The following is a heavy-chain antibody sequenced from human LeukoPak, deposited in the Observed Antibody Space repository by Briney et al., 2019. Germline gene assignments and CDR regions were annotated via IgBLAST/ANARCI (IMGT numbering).Heavy chain of an antibody. Sequence: GGSLRLSCVASGFTFSNYAMTWVRQAPGKGLEWVSTISGSGSSTYYADPVKGRFTISRDNSKNTLYLQMNSLRAEDTAVYYCAKGKQIYEGPSDYWGQGTLVTVSS. J-gene: IGHJ4*02. D-gene: IGHD2/OR15-2a*01. CDR2: ISGSGSST. CDR1: GFTFSNYA. V-gene: IGHV3-23*01. CDR3: AKGKQIYEGPSDY.